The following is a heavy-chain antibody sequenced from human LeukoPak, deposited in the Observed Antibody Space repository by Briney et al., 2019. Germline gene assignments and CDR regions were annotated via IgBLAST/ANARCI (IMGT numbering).Heavy chain of an antibody. CDR2: IHSGGST. CDR1: GFTVRSNQ. CDR3: GRDGDYGWFDP. J-gene: IGHJ5*02. V-gene: IGHV3-66*01. D-gene: IGHD4-17*01. Sequence: QTGGSLRLSCAASGFTVRSNQMNGVRQAPGKGLEWVSVIHSGGSTFYADSVKGRFIISRDNSKNTLYLQMKSLRAEDTAVYHCGRDGDYGWFDPWGQGTLVTVSS.